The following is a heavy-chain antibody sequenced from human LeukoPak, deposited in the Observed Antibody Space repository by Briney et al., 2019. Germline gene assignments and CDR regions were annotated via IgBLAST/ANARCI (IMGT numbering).Heavy chain of an antibody. CDR3: ARGKACSSTSCYGFDY. V-gene: IGHV3-21*01. CDR2: ISSSSSYI. Sequence: PGGSLRLSCAASGFTFSSYSMNWVRQAPGKGLEWVSSISSSSSYIYYADSVEGRFTISRDNAKNSLYLQMNSLRAEDTAVYYCARGKACSSTSCYGFDYWGQGTLVTVSS. J-gene: IGHJ4*02. D-gene: IGHD2-2*01. CDR1: GFTFSSYS.